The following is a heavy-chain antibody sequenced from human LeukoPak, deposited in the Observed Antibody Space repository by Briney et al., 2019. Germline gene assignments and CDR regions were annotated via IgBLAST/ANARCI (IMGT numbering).Heavy chain of an antibody. D-gene: IGHD6-19*01. V-gene: IGHV4-4*07. CDR1: GGSISSYY. CDR2: IYFSGSI. CDR3: ARGAGPFDY. Sequence: SETLSLTCTVSGGSISSYYWSWIRQPAGKGLEWIGRIYFSGSINYNPSLRSRVAMSVDTSKNQLSLRLSSVTAADTAVYYCARGAGPFDYWGQGTLVTVSS. J-gene: IGHJ4*02.